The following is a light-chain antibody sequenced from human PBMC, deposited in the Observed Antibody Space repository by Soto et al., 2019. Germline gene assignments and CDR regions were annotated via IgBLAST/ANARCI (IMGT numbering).Light chain of an antibody. CDR3: CSYAGRYTYV. CDR2: DVS. J-gene: IGLJ1*01. V-gene: IGLV2-11*01. Sequence: QSVLTQPASVSGSRGQSITISCTGTSSDVGAYNYVSWYQQHPGKAPKLMVYDVSKRPSGVPDRFSGSKSGNTASLTISGLQTEDEADYYCCSYAGRYTYVFGTGTKVTVL. CDR1: SSDVGAYNY.